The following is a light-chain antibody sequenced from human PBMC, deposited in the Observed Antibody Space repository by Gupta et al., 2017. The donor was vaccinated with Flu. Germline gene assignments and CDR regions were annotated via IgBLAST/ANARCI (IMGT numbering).Light chain of an antibody. CDR2: EAT. Sequence: QSALTQPASVSGSPGQSITISFTGTTSDFGTYGLVSWYQQHPGKAPKLIIYEATKRPAGVSNRFSGSKSGNTASLTISGRQAEDESDYYCWSYAGNSIILIGGGTKLTVL. V-gene: IGLV2-23*01. CDR1: TSDFGTYGL. J-gene: IGLJ2*01. CDR3: WSYAGNSIIL.